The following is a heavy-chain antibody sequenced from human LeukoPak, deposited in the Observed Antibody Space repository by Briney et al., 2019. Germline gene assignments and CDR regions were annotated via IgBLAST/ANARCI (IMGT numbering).Heavy chain of an antibody. CDR1: GFSLSTSGVG. V-gene: IGHV2-5*02. D-gene: IGHD6-13*01. CDR3: AHRSAAQNFDY. CDR2: IYWDDDK. Sequence: ESGPTLVHPTQPLTLTCTFSGFSLSTSGVGVGWIRQPPVKALEWLALIYWDDDKRYSPSLKSRLTITKDTSKNQVVLTMTNMDPVDTATYYCAHRSAAQNFDYWGQGTLVTVSS. J-gene: IGHJ4*02.